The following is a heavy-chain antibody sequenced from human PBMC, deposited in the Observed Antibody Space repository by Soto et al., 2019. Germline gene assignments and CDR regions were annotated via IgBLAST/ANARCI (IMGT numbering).Heavy chain of an antibody. D-gene: IGHD3-16*02. CDR3: ARGYDYVWGSYRSDAFDI. J-gene: IGHJ3*02. Sequence: EASVKVSCKASGYTFTNYAIHWVRQAPGQRLEWMGWINAGNRNTEYSQKFQGRIIMTKDTSANTAHMELSSLTSEDTAVYYCARGYDYVWGSYRSDAFDIWGQGTMVTVSS. V-gene: IGHV1-3*01. CDR2: INAGNRNT. CDR1: GYTFTNYA.